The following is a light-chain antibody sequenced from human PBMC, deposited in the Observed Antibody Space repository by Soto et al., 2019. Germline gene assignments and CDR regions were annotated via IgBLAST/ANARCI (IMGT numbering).Light chain of an antibody. J-gene: IGLJ2*01. V-gene: IGLV1-40*01. CDR1: NSNIGAGLE. CDR3: QSLDTGLRGSKI. Sequence: QSVLTQPPSGSGAPGQRVTISCTGTNSNIGAGLEVHWYQQLPRAAPKLLIYGNNIRPSGVPDRFSASRSGTSASLAITGLQPEDEADYFCQSLDTGLRGSKIFGGGTKVTVL. CDR2: GNN.